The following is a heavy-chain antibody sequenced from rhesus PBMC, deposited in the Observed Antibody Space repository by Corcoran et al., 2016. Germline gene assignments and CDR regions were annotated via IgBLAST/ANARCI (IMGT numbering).Heavy chain of an antibody. V-gene: IGHV4S12*01. J-gene: IGHJ5-2*02. D-gene: IGHD4-17*01. CDR3: ARDLNYVRSLDV. CDR1: GGTISSGSCY. Sequence: QVQLQESGPGVVKPSETLSLTCAVSGGTISSGSCYWSWIRQPPGKGLEWIGGIYSNSESTNYNPSLKSRVTISKDTSKNQFSLKLSSVTATDTAVYYCARDLNYVRSLDVWGRGVLVTVSS. CDR2: IYSNSEST.